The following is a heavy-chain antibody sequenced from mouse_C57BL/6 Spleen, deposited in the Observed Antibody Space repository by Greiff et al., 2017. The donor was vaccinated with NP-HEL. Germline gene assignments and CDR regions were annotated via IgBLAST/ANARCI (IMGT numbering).Heavy chain of an antibody. CDR1: GFPITSGYY. CDR2: ITHSGET. Sequence: VQLVESGPGLVKPSQSLFLTCSITGFPITSGYYWIWIRQSPGKPLEWMGYITHSGETFYNPSLQSPISITRETSKNQFFLQLNSVTTEDTAMYYCAGDRAGGGWFAYWGQGTLVTVSA. J-gene: IGHJ3*01. D-gene: IGHD3-3*01. V-gene: IGHV12-3*01. CDR3: AGDRAGGGWFAY.